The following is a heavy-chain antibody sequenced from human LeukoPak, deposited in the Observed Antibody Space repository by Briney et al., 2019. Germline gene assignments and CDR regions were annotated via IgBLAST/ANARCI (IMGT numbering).Heavy chain of an antibody. V-gene: IGHV4-34*01. CDR2: GSESGGT. CDR1: GGSLNGHY. CDR3: ARLYYYDSSDAFDI. J-gene: IGHJ3*02. D-gene: IGHD3-22*01. Sequence: SETLSLTCAVYGGSLNGHYWSWIRQPPGKGLEWIGEGSESGGTKFNPSLKSRVTISADTSKNQFSLKLSSVTAADTAVYYCARLYYYDSSDAFDIWGQGTMVTVSS.